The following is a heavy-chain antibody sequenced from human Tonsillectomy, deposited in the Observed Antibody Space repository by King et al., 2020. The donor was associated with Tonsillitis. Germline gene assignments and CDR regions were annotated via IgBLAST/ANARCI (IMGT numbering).Heavy chain of an antibody. D-gene: IGHD4-17*01. V-gene: IGHV4-34*01. CDR1: GGSFSGYY. CDR2: LNNSGTT. J-gene: IGHJ4*02. Sequence: VQLQQWGARLLKPSETLSLTCAVYGGSFSGYYWSWIRQPPGKGLEWIGELNNSGTTNYNPSLKSRVTVSVDTSKNQFSLNLSSLTAADTAVYYCARGHYGEMGFDYWGQGTLVTVSS. CDR3: ARGHYGEMGFDY.